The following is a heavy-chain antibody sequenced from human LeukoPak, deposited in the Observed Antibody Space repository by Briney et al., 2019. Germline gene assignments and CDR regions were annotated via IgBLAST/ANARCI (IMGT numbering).Heavy chain of an antibody. CDR3: ARRVDYYDSSGPLRY. CDR1: VFTFIGYY. D-gene: IGHD3-22*01. Sequence: ASVKVSCKASVFTFIGYYINCVRQAPGHGLEWMGWINPNSGDTNYAQKFQARVTMTRDTSINTAYMELSSLRSDDTAVYYCARRVDYYDSSGPLRYWGQGVLVTVSS. J-gene: IGHJ4*02. CDR2: INPNSGDT. V-gene: IGHV1-2*02.